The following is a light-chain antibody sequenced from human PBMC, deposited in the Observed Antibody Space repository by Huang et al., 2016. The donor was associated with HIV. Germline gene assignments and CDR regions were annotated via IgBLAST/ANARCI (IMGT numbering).Light chain of an antibody. CDR3: QQYYSSPQT. V-gene: IGKV4-1*01. CDR2: WAS. CDR1: QSVYSSSTSKDY. Sequence: DIIMTQSPDSLAVSRGERATLNCRSSQSVYSSSTSKDYMAWFQQKPGQPPRLLLFWASTREAGVPDRFTGSGSGTHFTLTIASLEAEDAAIYYCQQYYSSPQTFGQGTRVEVK. J-gene: IGKJ1*01.